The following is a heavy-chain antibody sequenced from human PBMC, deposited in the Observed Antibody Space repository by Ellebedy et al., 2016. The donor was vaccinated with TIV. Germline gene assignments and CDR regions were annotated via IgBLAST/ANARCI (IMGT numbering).Heavy chain of an antibody. CDR1: GFTFSNAW. Sequence: PGGSLRLSCVVSGFTFSNAWMSWVRQAPGKGLEWIGRLKSKSEGGTTAYAAPVKGRFTISGDDSKRTVVLEMNGLQTEDTAVYYCATMGYDSRGFIPFDNWGQGTLVTVSS. CDR3: ATMGYDSRGFIPFDN. V-gene: IGHV3-15*01. CDR2: LKSKSEGGTT. J-gene: IGHJ4*02. D-gene: IGHD3-22*01.